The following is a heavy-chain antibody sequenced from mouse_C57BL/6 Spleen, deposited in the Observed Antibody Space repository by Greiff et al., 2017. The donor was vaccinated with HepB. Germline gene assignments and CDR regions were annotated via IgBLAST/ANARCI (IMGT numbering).Heavy chain of an antibody. Sequence: EVMLVESGGDLVKPGGSLKLSCAASGFTFSSYGMSWVRQTPDKRLEWVATISSGGSYTYYPDSVKGRFTISRDNAKNTLYLQMSSLKSEDTAMYYCARHRDYGSSLWYFDVWGTGTTVTVSS. J-gene: IGHJ1*03. CDR3: ARHRDYGSSLWYFDV. D-gene: IGHD1-1*01. CDR2: ISSGGSYT. V-gene: IGHV5-6*01. CDR1: GFTFSSYG.